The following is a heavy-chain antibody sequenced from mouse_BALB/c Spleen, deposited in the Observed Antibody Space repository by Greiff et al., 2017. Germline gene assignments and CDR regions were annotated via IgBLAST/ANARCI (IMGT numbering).Heavy chain of an antibody. Sequence: QVQLQQPGAELVKPGASVKLSCKASGYTFTSYWMHWVKQRPGQGLEWIGEIDPSDSYTNYNQKFKGKATLTVDKSSSTAYMQLSSLTSEDSAVYYCARLDYRYDPGLDYWGQGTTLTVSS. J-gene: IGHJ2*01. D-gene: IGHD2-14*01. V-gene: IGHV1-69*02. CDR3: ARLDYRYDPGLDY. CDR2: IDPSDSYT. CDR1: GYTFTSYW.